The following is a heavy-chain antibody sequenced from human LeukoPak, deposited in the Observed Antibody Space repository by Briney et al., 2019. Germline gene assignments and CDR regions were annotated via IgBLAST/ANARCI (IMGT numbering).Heavy chain of an antibody. CDR2: IYTSGST. Sequence: SETLSLTCTVSGGPISSYYWSWIRQPAGKGLEWIGRIYTSGSTNYNPSLKSRVTMSVDTSKNQFSLKLSSVTAADTAVYYCARDKEVPAAPYNWFDPWGQGTLVTVSS. V-gene: IGHV4-4*07. CDR1: GGPISSYY. J-gene: IGHJ5*02. CDR3: ARDKEVPAAPYNWFDP. D-gene: IGHD2-2*01.